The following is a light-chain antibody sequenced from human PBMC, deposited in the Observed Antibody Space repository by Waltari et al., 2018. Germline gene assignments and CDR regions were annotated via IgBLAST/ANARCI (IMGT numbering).Light chain of an antibody. J-gene: IGKJ1*01. Sequence: IVMTQSPATLSVSPGERATLSCRASQRVGSNLPWYQPKPGQAPRLHIYGASTRATGIPARFSGSGSGTEFTLTISSMQSEDFALYHCQQYNNWPRTFGQGTKVEIK. V-gene: IGKV3-15*01. CDR2: GAS. CDR3: QQYNNWPRT. CDR1: QRVGSN.